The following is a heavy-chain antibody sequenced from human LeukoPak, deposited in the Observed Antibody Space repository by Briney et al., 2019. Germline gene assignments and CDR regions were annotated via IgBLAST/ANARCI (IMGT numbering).Heavy chain of an antibody. CDR2: IYYSGST. CDR1: SGSISSGDYY. V-gene: IGHV4-30-4*01. J-gene: IGHJ4*02. CDR3: SRESGAFSPFGY. D-gene: IGHD1-26*01. Sequence: SETLSLTCTVSSGSISSGDYYWSWIRQPPGKGLEWIGYIYYSGSTYYNPSLKSRVTISVDTSENQFSLRLSSVTAADTAVYYCSRESGAFSPFGYWGQGTLVTVSS.